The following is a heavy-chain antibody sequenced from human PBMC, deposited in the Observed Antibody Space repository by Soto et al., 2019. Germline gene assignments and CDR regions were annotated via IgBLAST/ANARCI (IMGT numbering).Heavy chain of an antibody. CDR1: GGTFSSYA. Sequence: ASVKVSCKASGGTFSSYAISWVRQAPGQGLEWMGGIIPIFGTANYAQKFQGRVTITADESTSTAYMELSSLRSEDTAVYYCATHARFTASVAGTTKNWYFDLWGRGTLVTVSS. D-gene: IGHD6-19*01. CDR3: ATHARFTASVAGTTKNWYFDL. J-gene: IGHJ2*01. CDR2: IIPIFGTA. V-gene: IGHV1-69*13.